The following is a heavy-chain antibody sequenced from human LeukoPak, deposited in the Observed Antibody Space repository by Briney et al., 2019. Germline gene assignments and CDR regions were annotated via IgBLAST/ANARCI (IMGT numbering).Heavy chain of an antibody. J-gene: IGHJ6*04. CDR2: INPSGGST. V-gene: IGHV1-46*01. D-gene: IGHD3-3*01. Sequence: ASVKVSCKASGYTFTSYGISWVRQAPGQGLEWMGWINPSGGSTSYAQKFQGRVTMTRDMSTSTVYMELSSLRSEDTAVYYCARVKVYYDFSLDVWGKGTTVTVSS. CDR1: GYTFTSYG. CDR3: ARVKVYYDFSLDV.